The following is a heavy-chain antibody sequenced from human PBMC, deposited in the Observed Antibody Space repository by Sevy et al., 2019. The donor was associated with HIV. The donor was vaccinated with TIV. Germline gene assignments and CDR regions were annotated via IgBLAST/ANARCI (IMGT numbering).Heavy chain of an antibody. V-gene: IGHV3-30-3*01. CDR3: GGGQPARGGGIDY. CDR2: ISYDGSNK. D-gene: IGHD3-16*01. J-gene: IGHJ4*02. CDR1: GFTFSSYA. Sequence: GGSLRLSCAASGFTFSSYAMHWVRQAPGKGLEWVAVISYDGSNKYYADSVKGRFTISRDNSKNTLYLQMNSLRAEDTAVYYWGGGQPARGGGIDYWGQGTLVTVSS.